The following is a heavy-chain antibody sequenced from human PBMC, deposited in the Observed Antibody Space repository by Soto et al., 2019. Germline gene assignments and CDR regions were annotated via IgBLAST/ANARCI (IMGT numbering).Heavy chain of an antibody. CDR2: ISAYNGNT. V-gene: IGHV1-18*01. Sequence: ASVRVSCKASGYTFTSYGISWVRQAPGQGLEWMGWISAYNGNTNYAQKLQGRVTMTTDTSTSTAYMELRSLRSDDTAVYYCARGTLRFLEWLFGGAFDIWGQGTMVTVSS. D-gene: IGHD3-3*01. J-gene: IGHJ3*02. CDR3: ARGTLRFLEWLFGGAFDI. CDR1: GYTFTSYG.